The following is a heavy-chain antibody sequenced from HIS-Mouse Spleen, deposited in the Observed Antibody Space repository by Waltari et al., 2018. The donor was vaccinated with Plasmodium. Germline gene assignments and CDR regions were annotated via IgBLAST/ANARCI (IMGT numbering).Heavy chain of an antibody. J-gene: IGHJ6*02. CDR1: GFTFSDYY. V-gene: IGHV3-11*01. Sequence: KPGGSLRLSCAASGFTFSDYYMSWIRQAPGKGLEWVSYISSSGSTIYYADSVKGRFTISRDNAKNSLYLQMNSLRAEDTAVYYCARDLLVGTYYYYGMDVWGQGTTVTVSS. D-gene: IGHD2-2*01. CDR3: ARDLLVGTYYYYGMDV. CDR2: ISSSGSTI.